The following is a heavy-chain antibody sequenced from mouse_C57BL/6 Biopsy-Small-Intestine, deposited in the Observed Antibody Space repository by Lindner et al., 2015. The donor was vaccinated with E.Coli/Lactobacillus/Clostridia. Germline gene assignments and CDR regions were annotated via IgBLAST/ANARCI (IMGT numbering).Heavy chain of an antibody. CDR2: INPNYGTT. V-gene: IGHV1-39*01. D-gene: IGHD1-1*01. CDR1: GYTFTDYN. J-gene: IGHJ1*03. CDR3: LYGSSWYFDV. Sequence: VQLQESGPELVKPGASVKIPCKASGYTFTDYNMDWVKQSHGKSLEWIGVINPNYGTTSYNQKFKGKATLTVDQSSSTAYMQLNSLTSEDSAVYYCLYGSSWYFDVWGTGTTVTVSS.